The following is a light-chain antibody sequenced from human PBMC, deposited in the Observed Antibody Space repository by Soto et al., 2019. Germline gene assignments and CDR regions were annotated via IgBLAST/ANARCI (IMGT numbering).Light chain of an antibody. J-gene: IGLJ1*01. CDR2: DVT. Sequence: QSVLTQPASVSGSPGQSITISCTGTRSDVGGYNYVYWHQHHPGKAPKLIIYDVTNRPSGVSDRFSGSKSGNTASLTISGLQAVDEADYYCCSYTSSSTYVFGPGTKLTVL. CDR3: CSYTSSSTYV. V-gene: IGLV2-14*03. CDR1: RSDVGGYNY.